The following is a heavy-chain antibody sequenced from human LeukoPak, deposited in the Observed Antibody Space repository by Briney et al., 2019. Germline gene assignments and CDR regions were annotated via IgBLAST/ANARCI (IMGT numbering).Heavy chain of an antibody. D-gene: IGHD1-26*01. CDR3: AKARGATVNDPADY. J-gene: IGHJ4*02. CDR2: FGGSGGGP. V-gene: IGHV3-23*01. CDR1: GLSFSVYA. Sequence: PGGSLRLSCAASGLSFSVYAMNWVRQAPGKGLEWVSSFGGSGGGPWHAASVKGRFSISRDNSKNTLYLQMSSLSDEDTALYYCAKARGATVNDPADYWGQGILVTVSS.